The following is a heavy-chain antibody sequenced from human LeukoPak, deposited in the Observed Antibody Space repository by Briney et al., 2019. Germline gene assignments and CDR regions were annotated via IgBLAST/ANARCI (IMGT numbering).Heavy chain of an antibody. D-gene: IGHD2-2*01. J-gene: IGHJ5*02. CDR3: ARELLSTYCSSTSCHNWFDP. Sequence: ASVKVSCKASGYTFTSYYMHWVRQAPGQGLEWMGIINPSGGSTSYAQKFQGRVTMTRDMSTSTVYMELSSLRSEDTAVYYCARELLSTYCSSTSCHNWFDPWGQGTLVTVSS. CDR1: GYTFTSYY. V-gene: IGHV1-46*01. CDR2: INPSGGST.